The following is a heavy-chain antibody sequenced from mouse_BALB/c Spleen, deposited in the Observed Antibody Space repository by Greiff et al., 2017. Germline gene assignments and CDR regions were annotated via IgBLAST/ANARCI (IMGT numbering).Heavy chain of an antibody. Sequence: VQLKESGAELVKPGASVKLSCTASGFNIKDTYMHWVKQRPEQGLEWIGRIDPANGNTKYDPKFQGKATITADTSSNTAYLQLSSLTSEDTAVYYCASLTVVALDYWGQGTTLTVSS. CDR2: IDPANGNT. V-gene: IGHV14-3*02. CDR1: GFNIKDTY. CDR3: ASLTVVALDY. J-gene: IGHJ2*01. D-gene: IGHD1-1*01.